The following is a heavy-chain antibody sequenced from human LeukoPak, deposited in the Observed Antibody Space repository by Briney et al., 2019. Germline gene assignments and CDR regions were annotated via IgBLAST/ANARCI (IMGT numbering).Heavy chain of an antibody. V-gene: IGHV3-7*01. CDR2: IKQDGSAR. Sequence: PGGSLRLSCAASGFTFSSYWVTWVRQAPGKGLEWVANIKQDGSARHYGDPVKGRFTISRDNAKNSLYLQMNSLRAGDTAVYYCARVDCIDEGFGYWGQGTLVTVSS. D-gene: IGHD2-15*01. CDR3: ARVDCIDEGFGY. J-gene: IGHJ4*02. CDR1: GFTFSSYW.